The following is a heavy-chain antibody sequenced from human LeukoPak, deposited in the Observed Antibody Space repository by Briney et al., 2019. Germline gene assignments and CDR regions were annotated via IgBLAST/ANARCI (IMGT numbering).Heavy chain of an antibody. V-gene: IGHV6-1*01. Sequence: TLSLTCVISGDSVSSNSAAWNWIRQSPSRGLEWLGRTYYRSKWYSYSAVSVKSRIIINPDTSKNQFSLQLNSVTPEDTAVYYCARGRGYSGYEAFDIWGQGTMVTVSS. CDR3: ARGRGYSGYEAFDI. J-gene: IGHJ3*02. D-gene: IGHD5-12*01. CDR2: TYYRSKWYS. CDR1: GDSVSSNSAA.